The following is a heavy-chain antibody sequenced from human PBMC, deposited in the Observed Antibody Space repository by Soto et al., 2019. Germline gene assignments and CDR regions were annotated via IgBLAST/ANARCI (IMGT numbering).Heavy chain of an antibody. J-gene: IGHJ5*02. CDR1: GGSISSSSYY. CDR3: ARHTRIAVNWFDP. Sequence: SETLSLTCTVSGGSISSSSYYWGWIRQPPGKGLEWIGSIYYSGSTYYNPSLKSRVTISVDTSKNQFSLRLSSVTAADTAVYYCARHTRIAVNWFDPWGQGTLVTVSS. D-gene: IGHD6-19*01. V-gene: IGHV4-39*01. CDR2: IYYSGST.